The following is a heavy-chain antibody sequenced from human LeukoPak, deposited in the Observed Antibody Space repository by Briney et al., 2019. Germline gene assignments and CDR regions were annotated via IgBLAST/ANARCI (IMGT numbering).Heavy chain of an antibody. CDR2: ISSSSSYI. CDR3: ARDDCSSTSRYVFDY. Sequence: GGSLSLSCAASGFTFSSYSMNWVRQAPGKGLEWVSSISSSSSYIYYADSVKGRFTISRDNAKNSLYLQMNSLRAEDTAVYYCARDDCSSTSRYVFDYWGGGHLVTVSS. CDR1: GFTFSSYS. D-gene: IGHD2-2*01. V-gene: IGHV3-21*01. J-gene: IGHJ4*02.